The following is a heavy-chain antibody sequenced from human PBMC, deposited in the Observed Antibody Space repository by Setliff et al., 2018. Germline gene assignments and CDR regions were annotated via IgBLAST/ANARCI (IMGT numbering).Heavy chain of an antibody. Sequence: ASVKVSCKASGYTFSANAIHWVRQAPGQRLEWMGFIYTDNGHTKYSKNFQDRVAITRDTSASTAYMELSSLTSEDTAVYFCARGSRGFDYWGQGALVTVSS. J-gene: IGHJ4*02. CDR3: ARGSRGFDY. CDR1: GYTFSANA. CDR2: IYTDNGHT. V-gene: IGHV1-3*04.